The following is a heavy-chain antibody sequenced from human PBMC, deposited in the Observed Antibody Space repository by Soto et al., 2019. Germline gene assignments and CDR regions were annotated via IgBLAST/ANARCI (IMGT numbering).Heavy chain of an antibody. Sequence: QVQLVQSGAEVKKPGASVKVSCKASGYTFTSYGITWVRQAPGQGLEWLGWINGYNGNTNYAQKLQGRVTMTTDTPTSTAYMELRGLGSDDTAVYYCARMGHVPYYCYGMDVWGQGTTVTVSS. V-gene: IGHV1-18*01. CDR1: GYTFTSYG. CDR2: INGYNGNT. D-gene: IGHD3-16*01. CDR3: ARMGHVPYYCYGMDV. J-gene: IGHJ6*02.